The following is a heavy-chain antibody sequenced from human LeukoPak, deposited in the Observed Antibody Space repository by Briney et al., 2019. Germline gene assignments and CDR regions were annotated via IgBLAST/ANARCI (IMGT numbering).Heavy chain of an antibody. CDR3: TTDAGYTSGWYNY. CDR2: VKSKTDGGAT. J-gene: IGHJ4*02. V-gene: IGHV3-15*01. CDR1: GFTFSSAW. D-gene: IGHD6-13*01. Sequence: GGSLRLSCAASGFTFSSAWMSWVRQAPGKGLEWVGRVKSKTDGGATDYAAPVKGRFIISRDDSKNTLYLQMNSLKTEDTAVYYCTTDAGYTSGWYNYWGQGTLVTVSS.